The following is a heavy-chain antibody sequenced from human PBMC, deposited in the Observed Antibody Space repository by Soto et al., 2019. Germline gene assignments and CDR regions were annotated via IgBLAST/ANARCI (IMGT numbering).Heavy chain of an antibody. J-gene: IGHJ4*02. CDR2: VSAYNGNT. CDR3: ARGGTPDIVGATTVDY. Sequence: QVQLVQSGAEGKKPGASVKVSCKASGYTFTSYGISWVRQAPGQGLEGMGWVSAYNGNTNHAQKLQGRVTMTTDTSTSTAYMELRSLRSDDTAVYYCARGGTPDIVGATTVDYWGQGTLVTVSS. V-gene: IGHV1-18*01. D-gene: IGHD1-26*01. CDR1: GYTFTSYG.